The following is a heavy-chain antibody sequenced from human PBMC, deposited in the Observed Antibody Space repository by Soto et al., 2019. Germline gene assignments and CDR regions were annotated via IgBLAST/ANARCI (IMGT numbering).Heavy chain of an antibody. Sequence: QVQLQQWGAGPLRPLETLSLTCGVSGGSFSGYYWAWIRQSPGKGLEWIGEINDRGSINYNPSLKGRGSISVDTSKNHYSLDLRSVTAADTAVYYCARESPDIFAGPPWVWYFDLWGRGTLVTVSS. V-gene: IGHV4-34*01. CDR1: GGSFSGYY. D-gene: IGHD3-9*01. J-gene: IGHJ2*01. CDR3: ARESPDIFAGPPWVWYFDL. CDR2: INDRGSI.